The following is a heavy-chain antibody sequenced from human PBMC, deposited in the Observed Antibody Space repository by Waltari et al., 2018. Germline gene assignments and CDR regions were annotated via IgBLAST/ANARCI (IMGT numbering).Heavy chain of an antibody. CDR3: ARNSGYNPGILNY. Sequence: EVQLVESGGGLVQPGGSLRLSCAASGFTFSPSWMSWVRRAPGTGLEWVANIKQDGSEKYYVDSVKGRFTISRDNAKNSLYLQMNSLGAEDTAVYYCARNSGYNPGILNYWGQGTLVTVSS. D-gene: IGHD5-12*01. J-gene: IGHJ4*02. CDR1: GFTFSPSW. CDR2: IKQDGSEK. V-gene: IGHV3-7*01.